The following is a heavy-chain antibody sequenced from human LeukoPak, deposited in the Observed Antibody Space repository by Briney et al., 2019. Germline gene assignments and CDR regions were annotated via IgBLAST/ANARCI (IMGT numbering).Heavy chain of an antibody. J-gene: IGHJ5*02. D-gene: IGHD2-21*02. Sequence: ASVKVSCKASGYTFGIYGISWVRQAPGQGLEWMAWISPYDGDTNYAQKFEGRVAMTTETSTNTAYMELRSLRSDDTAIYYCARDYCTRGGDCYKEDLFDPWGQGTLVTVSA. CDR1: GYTFGIYG. CDR3: ARDYCTRGGDCYKEDLFDP. V-gene: IGHV1-18*01. CDR2: ISPYDGDT.